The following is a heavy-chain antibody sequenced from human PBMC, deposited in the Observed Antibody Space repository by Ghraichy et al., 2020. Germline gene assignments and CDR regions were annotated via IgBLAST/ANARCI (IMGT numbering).Heavy chain of an antibody. D-gene: IGHD6-19*01. J-gene: IGHJ4*02. CDR2: INKDGRTR. CDR3: ARKPDGDTGWYAPWGY. V-gene: IGHV3-11*01. CDR1: GFRFSNYY. Sequence: GGSLRLSCAASGFRFSNYYITWIRQTPGKGLEWVSYINKDGRTRFYADSMQGRVTVSRDNAKNSVYLDLTSLRVEDTAVYYCARKPDGDTGWYAPWGYWGQGTLVTVSS.